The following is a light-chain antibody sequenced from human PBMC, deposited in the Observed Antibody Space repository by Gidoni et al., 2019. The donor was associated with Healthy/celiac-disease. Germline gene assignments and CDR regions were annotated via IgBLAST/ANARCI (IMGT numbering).Light chain of an antibody. J-gene: IGLJ2*01. Sequence: SYELTQPPSVSVSPGQTASIPCSGDKLGDKYACWYQQKPGQSSVLVIYQDSKRPSGTPERFSGSNAGNTATLTIGGTQAMDEADYYCQAWDSSAGVVFGGGTKLTVL. CDR3: QAWDSSAGVV. CDR2: QDS. CDR1: KLGDKY. V-gene: IGLV3-1*01.